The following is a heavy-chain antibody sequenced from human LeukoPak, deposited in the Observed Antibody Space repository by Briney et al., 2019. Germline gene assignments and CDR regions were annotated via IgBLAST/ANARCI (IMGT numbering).Heavy chain of an antibody. J-gene: IGHJ4*02. CDR1: GFTFSSYA. CDR3: AKDAWGYIVVVVAAFLSAFDY. Sequence: GGSLRLSCAASGFTFSSYAMSWVRQAPGKGLEWVSAISGSGGSTYYADSVKGRFTISRDNSKNTLYLQVNSLRAEDTAVYYCAKDAWGYIVVVVAAFLSAFDYWGQGTLVTVSS. V-gene: IGHV3-23*01. D-gene: IGHD2-15*01. CDR2: ISGSGGST.